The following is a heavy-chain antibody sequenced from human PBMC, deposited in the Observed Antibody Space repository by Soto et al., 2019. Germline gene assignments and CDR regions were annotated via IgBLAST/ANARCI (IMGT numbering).Heavy chain of an antibody. CDR1: GFTFSSYS. CDR2: IGTVGDT. Sequence: GSLRRSCVASGFTFSSYSMNWVRQAPGKGLEWVSAIGTVGDTYYADSVKGRFTISRDNSKNTVYIQMNSLRAEDTAVYYCAKKCPSGLTPGNHFAQCGQRTPVPVSS. V-gene: IGHV3-23*01. J-gene: IGHJ4*02. D-gene: IGHD3-9*01. CDR3: AKKCPSGLTPGNHFAQ.